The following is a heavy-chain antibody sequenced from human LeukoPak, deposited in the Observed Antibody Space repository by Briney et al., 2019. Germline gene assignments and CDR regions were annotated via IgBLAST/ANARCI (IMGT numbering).Heavy chain of an antibody. CDR3: AKTYGSSWYGYYFDS. J-gene: IGHJ4*02. CDR1: VFTFSTYA. D-gene: IGHD6-13*01. Sequence: GGSLRLSCAASVFTFSTYAMSWVRQAPGKGLQWVSAISGSGGSTYYADSVKGRFTISRDNSKNTLYLQMNSLRAEDTAVYYCAKTYGSSWYGYYFDSWGQGTLVTVSP. CDR2: ISGSGGST. V-gene: IGHV3-23*01.